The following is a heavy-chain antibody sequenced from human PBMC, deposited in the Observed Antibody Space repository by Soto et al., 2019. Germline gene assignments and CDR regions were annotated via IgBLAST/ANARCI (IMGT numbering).Heavy chain of an antibody. CDR2: LKNSGSA. CDR3: ARSFCTDTSCSIFDS. V-gene: IGHV4-34*01. J-gene: IGHJ4*01. CDR1: VGPLSDYS. Sequence: PSETLSLTRGVYVGPLSDYSWNWIRQSPGKGLEWIGQLKNSGSAYYNPSLRSRVTISADTSKNQFSLKLTSVTTADTAVYFCARSFCTDTSCSIFDSWGLGTLVTVSS. D-gene: IGHD2-2*01.